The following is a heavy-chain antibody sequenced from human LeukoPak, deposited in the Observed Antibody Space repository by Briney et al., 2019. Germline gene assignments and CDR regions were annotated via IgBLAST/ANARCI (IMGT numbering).Heavy chain of an antibody. V-gene: IGHV4-4*07. Sequence: SETLSLTCTVSGGSISSYYWSWIRQPPGKGLEWIGRIYTSGSTNYNPSLKSRATMSVDTSKNQFSLKLSSVTAADTAVYYCARCGGYDIFPYYFDYWGQGTLVTVSS. CDR1: GGSISSYY. CDR3: ARCGGYDIFPYYFDY. J-gene: IGHJ4*02. CDR2: IYTSGST. D-gene: IGHD3-9*01.